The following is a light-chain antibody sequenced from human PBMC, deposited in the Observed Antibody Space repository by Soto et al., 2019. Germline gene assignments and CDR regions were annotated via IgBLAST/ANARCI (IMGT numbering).Light chain of an antibody. CDR3: MHGITFT. Sequence: IVLTQSPLSLPVTLGQPASISCRSIQSLVHSDGNTYLNWFQQRPGQSPRRLIYKASNRDSGVPDRFSGSGSGTDFTLSISRVEADDVGVYYCMHGITFTFGQGTRVEIK. J-gene: IGKJ1*01. CDR1: QSLVHSDGNTY. V-gene: IGKV2-30*02. CDR2: KAS.